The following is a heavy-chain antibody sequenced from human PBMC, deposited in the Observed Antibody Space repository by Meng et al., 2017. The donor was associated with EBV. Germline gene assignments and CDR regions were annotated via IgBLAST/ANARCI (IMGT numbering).Heavy chain of an antibody. Sequence: EVPLVELGGGLVQPGGSLRLSFAASGFTFSSYAMSGVRQAPGKGLEWVSAISGSGGSTYYADSVKGRFTISRDNSKNTLYLQMNSLRAEDTAVYYCAKSLVGARALFDYWGQGTLVTVSS. CDR3: AKSLVGARALFDY. J-gene: IGHJ4*02. CDR1: GFTFSSYA. V-gene: IGHV3-23*04. D-gene: IGHD1-26*01. CDR2: ISGSGGST.